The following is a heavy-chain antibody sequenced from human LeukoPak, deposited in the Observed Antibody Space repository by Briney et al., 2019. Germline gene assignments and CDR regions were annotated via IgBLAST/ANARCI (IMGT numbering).Heavy chain of an antibody. V-gene: IGHV3-21*01. J-gene: IGHJ3*02. CDR1: GFTFSSYS. CDR2: ISSSSSYI. Sequence: GRSLRLSCAASGFTFSSYSVNWVRRAPGQGLEWVSSISSSSSYIYYADSVEGRFTVSRDNAKNSLYLQMNSLRAGDTAVYYCARDSIVVVPAAMVAFDIWGQGTMVTVSS. CDR3: ARDSIVVVPAAMVAFDI. D-gene: IGHD2-2*01.